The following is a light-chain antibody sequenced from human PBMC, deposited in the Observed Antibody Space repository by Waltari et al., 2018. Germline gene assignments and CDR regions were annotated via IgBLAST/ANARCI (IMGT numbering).Light chain of an antibody. CDR3: QEYNNWPPGT. CDR1: QSVGNK. CDR2: SAS. J-gene: IGKJ2*01. V-gene: IGKV3-15*01. Sequence: EIVMTQSPATLSVSPGERATLSCRASQSVGNKLAWYQQRPGQAPSLLIFSASTRATGVPDRFSGSGSGTEFTLTVSTLQAEDFATYFCQEYNNWPPGTCGRGTKVEI.